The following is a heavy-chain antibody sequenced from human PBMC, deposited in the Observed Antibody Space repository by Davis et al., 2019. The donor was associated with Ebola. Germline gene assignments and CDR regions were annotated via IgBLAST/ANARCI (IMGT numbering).Heavy chain of an antibody. CDR2: IKEDGGEK. D-gene: IGHD3/OR15-3a*01. CDR3: ASGDGRGRSYDMDV. CDR1: GLIFNNYW. J-gene: IGHJ6*03. Sequence: GGSLRLSCAASGLIFNNYWMSWIRQAPGKRPEWVAIIKEDGGEKYYVDSVKGRFTISRDNAKNSLFLEMNSLRAEDTAFYYCASGDGRGRSYDMDVWGQGTTVTVSS. V-gene: IGHV3-7*03.